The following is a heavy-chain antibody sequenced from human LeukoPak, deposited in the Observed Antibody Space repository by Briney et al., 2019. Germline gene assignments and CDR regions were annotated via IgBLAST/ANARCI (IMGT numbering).Heavy chain of an antibody. CDR1: GFTFSSYW. CDR2: IKQDGSEK. D-gene: IGHD6-13*01. CDR3: ARSIAAAGTVWFDP. V-gene: IGHV3-7*01. Sequence: GGSLRLSCAASGFTFSSYWMSWVRQAPGKGLEWVANIKQDGSEKYYVDSVKGRFTISRDNAKNSLYLQMNSLRAEDTAVYHCARSIAAAGTVWFDPWGQGTLVTVSS. J-gene: IGHJ5*02.